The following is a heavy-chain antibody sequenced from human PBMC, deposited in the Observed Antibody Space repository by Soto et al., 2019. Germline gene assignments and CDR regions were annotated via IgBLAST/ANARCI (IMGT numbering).Heavy chain of an antibody. CDR3: XXXXXXXXXXXFDY. CDR1: GGTFSSYA. V-gene: IGHV1-69*01. Sequence: QVQLVQSGAEVKKPGSSVKVSCKASGGTFSSYAIXWXXQXXXQGXEWMGGIIPIFGTANYAQKFQGRVTITADESTSTAYMELXXLRXXXTAVXXXXXXXXXXXXXXFDYWGQGTLVTVSS. CDR2: IIPIFGTA. J-gene: IGHJ4*02.